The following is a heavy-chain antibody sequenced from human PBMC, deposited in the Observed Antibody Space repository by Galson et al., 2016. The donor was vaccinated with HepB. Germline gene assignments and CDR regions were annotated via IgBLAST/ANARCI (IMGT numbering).Heavy chain of an antibody. Sequence: SMTPPCAASGLSTSIYSMHWVRQAPGKGLQWVSAIRRSGTGTPYTAPVKGRFTISRDNSKNTLYLQMTSLRAEDAAVYYCAKISLVGYNSGWGGSFDIWGRGTVVTVSS. CDR3: AKISLVGYNSGWGGSFDI. D-gene: IGHD6-19*01. CDR1: GLSTSIYS. V-gene: IGHV3-23*01. CDR2: IRRSGTGT. J-gene: IGHJ3*02.